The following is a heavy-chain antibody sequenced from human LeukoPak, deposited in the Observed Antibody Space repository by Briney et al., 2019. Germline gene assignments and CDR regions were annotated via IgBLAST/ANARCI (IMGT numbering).Heavy chain of an antibody. CDR1: GYTFTSYG. V-gene: IGHV1-18*01. J-gene: IGHJ3*02. CDR3: ARVYYDFWSGYEYDAFDI. CDR2: ISAYNGNT. Sequence: ASVKVSCKASGYTFTSYGITWARQAPGQGLEWMGWISAYNGNTNYAQKLQGRVTMTTDTSTNTAYMELRSLRSDDTAVYYCARVYYDFWSGYEYDAFDIWGQGTMVTVS. D-gene: IGHD3-3*01.